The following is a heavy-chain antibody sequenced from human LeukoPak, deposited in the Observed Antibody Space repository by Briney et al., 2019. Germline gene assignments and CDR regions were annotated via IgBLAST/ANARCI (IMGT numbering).Heavy chain of an antibody. CDR1: GFTFDDYA. J-gene: IGHJ4*02. Sequence: GGSLRLSCAASGFTFDDYAMHWVRQAPGKGLEWVSGISWNSGSIGYADSVKGRFTISRDNAKNSLYLQMNSLSAEDTALYYCAKDNSRQLVSGGLDYWGQGTLVTVSS. CDR3: AKDNSRQLVSGGLDY. CDR2: ISWNSGSI. D-gene: IGHD6-6*01. V-gene: IGHV3-9*01.